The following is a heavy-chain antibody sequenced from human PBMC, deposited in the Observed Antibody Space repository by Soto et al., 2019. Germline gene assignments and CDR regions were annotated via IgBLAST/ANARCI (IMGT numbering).Heavy chain of an antibody. CDR3: ARDFGEVGYTDAFDI. V-gene: IGHV3-74*01. J-gene: IGHJ3*02. Sequence: WGSLRLSCAASGFSFSSFWRHWARQAPGKGLVWVAHIHNDGSRTSYADSVKGRFTISSDNAKNTLYLQMTSLRAEDTAMYSCARDFGEVGYTDAFDIWGQGTMVTVSS. CDR2: IHNDGSRT. D-gene: IGHD1-26*01. CDR1: GFSFSSFW.